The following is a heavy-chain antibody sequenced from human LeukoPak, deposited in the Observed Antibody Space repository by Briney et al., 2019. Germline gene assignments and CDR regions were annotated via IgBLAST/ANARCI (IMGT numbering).Heavy chain of an antibody. J-gene: IGHJ4*02. V-gene: IGHV3-23*01. Sequence: PGGSLRLSCAASGFTFSSYVMSWVRQAPGKGLEWVSVISGSGDSTYYADSVKGRLTISRDNSKNTLYLQMNSLRAEDTAVYYCAKAPREQWVVSTDWGQGTLVTVSS. CDR1: GFTFSSYV. D-gene: IGHD6-19*01. CDR3: AKAPREQWVVSTD. CDR2: ISGSGDST.